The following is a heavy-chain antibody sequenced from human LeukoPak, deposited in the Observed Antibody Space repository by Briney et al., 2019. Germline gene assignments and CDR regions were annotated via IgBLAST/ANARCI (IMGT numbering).Heavy chain of an antibody. J-gene: IGHJ3*02. CDR2: IYPGDSQT. D-gene: IGHD3-3*01. Sequence: GESLKISCKGSGYSFAMYWTGWVRQMPGKGLEWMGIIYPGDSQTAYSPSFQGQVTISADKSISTAYLQWRSLKASDTAIYYCGRNRIYDFWSRGAFDIWGQGTMVTVSS. CDR1: GYSFAMYW. V-gene: IGHV5-51*01. CDR3: GRNRIYDFWSRGAFDI.